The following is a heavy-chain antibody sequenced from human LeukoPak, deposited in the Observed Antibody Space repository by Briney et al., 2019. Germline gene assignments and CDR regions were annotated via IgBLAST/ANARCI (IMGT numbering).Heavy chain of an antibody. V-gene: IGHV3-48*03. CDR3: ARDSYSSSFDY. Sequence: GGSLRLSCAASGFTFSSYEMNWVRQAPGRGLEWVSYISGSGVTMYYADSVKGRFTIPRDDAKNSLYLQMNSLRAEDTAAYYCARDSYSSSFDYWGQGTLVTVSS. CDR1: GFTFSSYE. J-gene: IGHJ4*02. D-gene: IGHD6-13*01. CDR2: ISGSGVTM.